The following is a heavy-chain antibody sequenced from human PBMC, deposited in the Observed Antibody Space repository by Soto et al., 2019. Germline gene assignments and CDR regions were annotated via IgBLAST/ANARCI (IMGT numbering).Heavy chain of an antibody. D-gene: IGHD2-2*01. J-gene: IGHJ4*02. CDR3: ARSSTSANYFDY. V-gene: IGHV4-31*03. CDR2: IYYSGST. CDR1: GGSISSGGYY. Sequence: PSETLSLTCTVSGGSISSGGYYWSWIRQHPGKGLGWIGYIYYSGSTYYNPSLKSRVTISVDTSKNQFSLKLSSVTAADTAVYYCARSSTSANYFDYWGQGTLVTVSS.